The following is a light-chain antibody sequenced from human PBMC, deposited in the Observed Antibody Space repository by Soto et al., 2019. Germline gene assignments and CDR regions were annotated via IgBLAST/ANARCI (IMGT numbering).Light chain of an antibody. CDR2: GAS. CDR1: QSVSSSY. CDR3: QQYGSSPFLYT. Sequence: EIVLTQSPGTLSLSPGERATLSCRASQSVSSSYLAWYQQKPGQAPRLLIYGASSRGTGIPDRFSGSGSGTDFTLTISRLEPEEFAVYYCQQYGSSPFLYTFGQGTKLEIK. J-gene: IGKJ2*01. V-gene: IGKV3-20*01.